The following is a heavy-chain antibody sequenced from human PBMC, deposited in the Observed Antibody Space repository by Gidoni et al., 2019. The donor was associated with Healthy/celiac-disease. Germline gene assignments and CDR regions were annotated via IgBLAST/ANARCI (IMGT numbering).Heavy chain of an antibody. CDR2: ISPIFGTA. J-gene: IGHJ4*02. CDR1: GGTFSSYA. V-gene: IGHV1-69*01. CDR3: ARVKQWLGKGGFDY. D-gene: IGHD6-19*01. Sequence: QVQLVQSGAEVKKPGSSVKVSCTASGGTFSSYAISWVRQAPGQGLEWMGGISPIFGTANYAQKFQGRVTITADESTSTAYMELSSLRSEDTAVYYCARVKQWLGKGGFDYWGQGTLVTVSS.